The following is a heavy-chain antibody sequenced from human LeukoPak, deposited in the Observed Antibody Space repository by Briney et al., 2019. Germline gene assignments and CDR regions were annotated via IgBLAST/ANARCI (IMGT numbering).Heavy chain of an antibody. CDR1: GDSVRSDTYY. CDR3: ARGGAARLHFQN. D-gene: IGHD6-6*01. V-gene: IGHV4-61*01. J-gene: IGHJ1*01. CDR2: IYHSGST. Sequence: SETLSLTCTVSGDSVRSDTYYWNWIRQPPGKGLEWIGYIYHSGSTNYNPSLQSRVTISVDTSKNQFSLNLNSVTAADTAVYYCARGGAARLHFQNWGQGTLVTVSS.